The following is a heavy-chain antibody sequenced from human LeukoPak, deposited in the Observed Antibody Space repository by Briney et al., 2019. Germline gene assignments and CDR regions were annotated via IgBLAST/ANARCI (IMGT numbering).Heavy chain of an antibody. CDR2: LFSGGTT. D-gene: IGHD2-21*02. J-gene: IGHJ4*02. CDR3: FSDSLPWPAPH. V-gene: IGHV3-66*01. CDR1: GFSVSGNY. Sequence: GGFLRLSCAASGFSVSGNYMSWVRQAPGKGPEGVAVLFSGGTTDYAASVERRFTVSRDNSKNTLFLQMNSLRGEDTAVYYCFSDSLPWPAPHWGQGTLVTVSS.